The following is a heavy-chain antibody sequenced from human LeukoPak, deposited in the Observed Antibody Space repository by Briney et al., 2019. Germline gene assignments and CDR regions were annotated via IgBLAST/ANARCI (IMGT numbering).Heavy chain of an antibody. CDR1: GGTFSSYA. Sequence: SVKVSCKASGGTFSSYAISWVRQAPGQGLEWMGGIIPIFGTANYAQKFQGRVTITADKSTSTAYMELSSLRSEDTAVYYCARGGLGYSSSWTSSAFDIWGQGTMVTVSS. D-gene: IGHD6-13*01. CDR3: ARGGLGYSSSWTSSAFDI. CDR2: IIPIFGTA. J-gene: IGHJ3*02. V-gene: IGHV1-69*06.